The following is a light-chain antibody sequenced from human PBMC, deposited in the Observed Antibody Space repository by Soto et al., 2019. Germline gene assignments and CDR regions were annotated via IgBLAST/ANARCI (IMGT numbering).Light chain of an antibody. CDR3: QQDYYCQWT. CDR1: HDIGRE. J-gene: IGKJ1*01. V-gene: IGKV1-6*01. Sequence: IQMTQSPSSLSASVGDRVTITCRASHDIGREVGWYQQKPGHAPKLMIFAASTLDNGVPPRFSGSGSGTLFTLTNSSLHPDDFATYYCQQDYYCQWTFCKGTAV. CDR2: AAS.